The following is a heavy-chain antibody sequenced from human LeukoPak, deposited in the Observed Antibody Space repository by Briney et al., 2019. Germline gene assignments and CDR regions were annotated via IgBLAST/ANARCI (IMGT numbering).Heavy chain of an antibody. CDR1: GYTFNSYG. D-gene: IGHD5-12*01. CDR2: ISAYNGNT. Sequence: ASVKVSCKASGYTFNSYGISWVRQAPGQGLEWVGWISAYNGNTNYAQKLQGRVTMTTDTSTSTAYMELRSLRSDDTAVYYCARGVAIESDFDYWGQGTLVTVSS. V-gene: IGHV1-18*01. CDR3: ARGVAIESDFDY. J-gene: IGHJ4*02.